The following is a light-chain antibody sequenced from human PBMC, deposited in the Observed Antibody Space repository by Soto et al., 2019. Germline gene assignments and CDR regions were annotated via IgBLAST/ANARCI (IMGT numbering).Light chain of an antibody. V-gene: IGLV2-14*01. J-gene: IGLJ2*01. CDR3: SSCTYSSSLL. Sequence: QSALTQPASVSGPPGQSITISCTGTSSDVGRFDCVSWYQQHPGRAPKLIIYGVSYRPSGISNRFSASKFRNTASLTISGLQAEDEADYYCSSCTYSSSLLFGGGTTVTVL. CDR1: SSDVGRFDC. CDR2: GVS.